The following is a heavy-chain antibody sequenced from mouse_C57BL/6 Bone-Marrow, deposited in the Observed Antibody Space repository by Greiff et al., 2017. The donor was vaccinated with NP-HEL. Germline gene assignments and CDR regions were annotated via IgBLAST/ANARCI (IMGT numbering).Heavy chain of an antibody. V-gene: IGHV14-4*01. J-gene: IGHJ3*01. Sequence: EVQLQQSGAELVRPGASVKLSCTASGFNIKDDYMHWVKQRPEQGLEWIGWIDPENGDTEYASKFQGKATITADTSSNTAYLQLSSLTSEDTAVYYCTIYYGSSPAWFAYWGQGTLVTVSA. CDR2: IDPENGDT. CDR1: GFNIKDDY. D-gene: IGHD1-1*01. CDR3: TIYYGSSPAWFAY.